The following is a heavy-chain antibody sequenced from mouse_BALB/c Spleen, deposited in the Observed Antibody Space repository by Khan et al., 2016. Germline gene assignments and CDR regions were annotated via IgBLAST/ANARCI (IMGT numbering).Heavy chain of an antibody. D-gene: IGHD2-4*01. CDR2: IWGDGST. V-gene: IGHV2-6-7*01. CDR3: ASYYDYDGGFAY. Sequence: QMQLEESGPGLVAPSQSLSITCTVSGFSITGFAVNWVRQPPGKGLEWLGVIWGDGSTDYDSALKSRLSISKDDSKSQVFLKMNSPQTDDTARYYCASYYDYDGGFAYWGQGTLVTVSA. CDR1: GFSITGFA. J-gene: IGHJ3*01.